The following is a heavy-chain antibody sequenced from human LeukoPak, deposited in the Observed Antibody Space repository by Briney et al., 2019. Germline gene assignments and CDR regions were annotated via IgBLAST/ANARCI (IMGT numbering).Heavy chain of an antibody. D-gene: IGHD4-17*01. CDR2: ISGSGGST. CDR1: GFTFSSYA. J-gene: IGHJ6*03. Sequence: GGSLRLACAASGFTFSSYAMSWVRQAPGKGLEWVSAISGSGGSTYYADSVKGRFTISRDNSKNTLYLQMNSLRAEDTAVYYCAKYYGDYAYYYYMDVWGKGTTVTVSS. V-gene: IGHV3-23*01. CDR3: AKYYGDYAYYYYMDV.